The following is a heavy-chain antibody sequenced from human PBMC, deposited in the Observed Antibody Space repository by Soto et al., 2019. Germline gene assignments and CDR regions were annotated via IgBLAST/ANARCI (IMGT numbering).Heavy chain of an antibody. V-gene: IGHV3-23*01. CDR1: GFTFSSYA. J-gene: IGHJ4*02. Sequence: EVQLLESGGGLVQPGGSLRLSCAASGFTFSSYAMSWVRQAPGKGLEWVSAISGSGGSTYYADSVKGRFTISRDNSKNTLYLQRNSLRAEDTAVYYCANTPEPWEVYYDFWSGYYTGYFDYWGQGTLVTVSS. D-gene: IGHD3-3*01. CDR2: ISGSGGST. CDR3: ANTPEPWEVYYDFWSGYYTGYFDY.